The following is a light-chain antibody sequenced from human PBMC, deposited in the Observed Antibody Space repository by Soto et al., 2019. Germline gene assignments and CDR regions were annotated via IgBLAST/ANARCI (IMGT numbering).Light chain of an antibody. J-gene: IGKJ5*01. CDR3: QQYGSSPIT. CDR1: ESISSHY. CDR2: GAS. Sequence: EVVLMQSPDTLSLSPGERATLSCRASESISSHYIAWYQHKPGQAPRLLIFGASTRATGIPDRFSGSWSGTDFTLTISRLEPEDFAMYYCQQYGSSPITFGQGTRLEIK. V-gene: IGKV3-20*01.